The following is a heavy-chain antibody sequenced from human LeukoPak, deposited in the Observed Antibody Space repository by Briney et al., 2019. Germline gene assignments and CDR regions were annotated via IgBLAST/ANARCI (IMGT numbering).Heavy chain of an antibody. J-gene: IGHJ4*02. CDR2: IYYSGST. D-gene: IGHD6-19*01. CDR1: GGSISSYY. CDR3: ARAHSSGWSYFDD. Sequence: SQTLSLTCTVSGGSISSYYWSWIRQPPGKGLEWIGYIYYSGSTNYNPSLKSRVTISVDTSKNQFSLKLSSVTAADTAVYYCARAHSSGWSYFDDWGQGTLVTVSS. V-gene: IGHV4-59*01.